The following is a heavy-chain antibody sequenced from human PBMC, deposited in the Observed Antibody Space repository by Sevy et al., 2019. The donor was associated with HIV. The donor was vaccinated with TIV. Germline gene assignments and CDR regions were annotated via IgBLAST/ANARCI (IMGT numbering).Heavy chain of an antibody. D-gene: IGHD3-16*01. Sequence: GGSLRLSCAASGFTFSTFSMNWVRQAPGKGLEWVSSISSSSDYMYYADSVEGRFTISGDNAKNSLFLQMSSLRAEDTAVYYCVRDSRIMVTFGGDYWGQGTLVTVSS. J-gene: IGHJ4*02. CDR1: GFTFSTFS. CDR2: ISSSSDYM. CDR3: VRDSRIMVTFGGDY. V-gene: IGHV3-21*01.